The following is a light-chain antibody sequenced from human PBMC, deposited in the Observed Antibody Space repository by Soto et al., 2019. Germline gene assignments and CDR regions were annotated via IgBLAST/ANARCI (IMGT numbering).Light chain of an antibody. V-gene: IGKV1-27*01. CDR2: AAS. CDR3: QKYTRAPFT. J-gene: IGKJ3*01. CDR1: QGIDTY. Sequence: DIQMTQSPSSLSAAVGDRVTITCRASQGIDTYFAWYQQKPGKVPKLLIYAASTLQSGVPSRFSGSGSGTDFTLTISSLQPEDVATYYCQKYTRAPFTVGPGTKVDIK.